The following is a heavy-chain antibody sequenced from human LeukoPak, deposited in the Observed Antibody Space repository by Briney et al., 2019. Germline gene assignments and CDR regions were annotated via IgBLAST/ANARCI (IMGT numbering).Heavy chain of an antibody. CDR1: GDSVSSNSAA. CDR2: TYYRSKWYN. CDR3: AIERVLYSSSWSYYFDY. J-gene: IGHJ4*02. V-gene: IGHV6-1*01. D-gene: IGHD6-13*01. Sequence: SQTLSLTCAISGDSVSSNSAAWNWIRQSPSRGLEWLGRTYYRSKWYNDYAVSVKSRITINPDTSMNQFSLQLNSVTPEDTAVYYCAIERVLYSSSWSYYFDYWGQGTLVTVSS.